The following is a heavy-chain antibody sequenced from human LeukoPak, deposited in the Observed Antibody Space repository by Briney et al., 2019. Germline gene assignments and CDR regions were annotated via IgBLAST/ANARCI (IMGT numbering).Heavy chain of an antibody. CDR2: IFYNGNT. V-gene: IGHV4-39*07. D-gene: IGHD5-12*01. CDR1: GDSISTSSYF. J-gene: IGHJ4*02. Sequence: SETLPLTCTVSGDSISTSSYFWGWIRQPPGKGLEWIGSIFYNGNTYDNPSLKSRVTISVDTSKNQFSLKLSSVTAADTAVYYCARGGDSGSYLDYWGQGTLVTVSS. CDR3: ARGGDSGSYLDY.